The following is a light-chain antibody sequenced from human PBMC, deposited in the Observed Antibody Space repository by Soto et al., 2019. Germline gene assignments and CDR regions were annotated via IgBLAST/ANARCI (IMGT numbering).Light chain of an antibody. J-gene: IGKJ4*01. CDR2: GAS. Sequence: EIVLTQSPGTLSLSSGERATLSCRASQSVRSNYLAWYQQKPGQAPRLLIYGASSRATGIPDRFGGSGSGKDFTLTISRLEPEDFAVYYCQQYASSPLTFGGGTKVEI. V-gene: IGKV3-20*01. CDR3: QQYASSPLT. CDR1: QSVRSNY.